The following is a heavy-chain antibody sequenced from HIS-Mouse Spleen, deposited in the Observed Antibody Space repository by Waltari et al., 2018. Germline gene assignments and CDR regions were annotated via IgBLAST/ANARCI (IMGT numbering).Heavy chain of an antibody. CDR2: INPNTGGT. D-gene: IGHD7-27*01. V-gene: IGHV1-2*02. J-gene: IGHJ6*02. Sequence: QVQLVQSGAEVKKPGASVKVSCKASGYTFTGYYMHWVRQAPGQGLEWMGWINPNTGGTNYAQKLQGRVTMTRDTSISTAYMELSRMRSDDTAVYYCARDRLGRGPGYYYYGMDVWGQGTTVTVSS. CDR1: GYTFTGYY. CDR3: ARDRLGRGPGYYYYGMDV.